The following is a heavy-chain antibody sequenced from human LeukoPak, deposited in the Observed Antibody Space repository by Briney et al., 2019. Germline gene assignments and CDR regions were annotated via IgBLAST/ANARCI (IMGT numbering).Heavy chain of an antibody. CDR2: ISYDGSNK. CDR1: GFTFSSYA. J-gene: IGHJ6*02. V-gene: IGHV3-30-3*01. CDR3: ARVPNYGDRDSYGMDV. D-gene: IGHD4-17*01. Sequence: PGRPLRLSCAASGFTFSSYAMHWVRQAPGKGLEWVAVISYDGSNKYYADSVKGRFTISRDNSKNTLYLQMNSLRAEDTAVYYCARVPNYGDRDSYGMDVWGQGTTVTVSS.